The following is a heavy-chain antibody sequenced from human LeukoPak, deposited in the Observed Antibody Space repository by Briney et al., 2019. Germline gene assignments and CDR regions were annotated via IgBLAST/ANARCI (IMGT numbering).Heavy chain of an antibody. J-gene: IGHJ4*02. CDR2: VFNSGGS. D-gene: IGHD5-18*01. V-gene: IGHV4-59*01. Sequence: SETLSLTCTVSAGSISSYYWSWIRQPPGKGLEWIGYVFNSGGSNYNPSLQSRVTMSVDTSKNQCSLKLSSVTAADTAVYYCVRTLGGYTYGPFDYWGQGTLVTVSS. CDR3: VRTLGGYTYGPFDY. CDR1: AGSISSYY.